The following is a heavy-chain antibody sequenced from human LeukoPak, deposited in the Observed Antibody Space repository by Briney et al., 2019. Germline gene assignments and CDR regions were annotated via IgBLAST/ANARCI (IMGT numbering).Heavy chain of an antibody. Sequence: SGGSLRLSCAASGFTFSSYGMHWVRQAPGKGLEWVAVISYDGSNKYYADSVKGRFTISRDNSKNTLYLQMNSLRAEDTAVYYCAKDLLNYYDSSGPVSWLYYYYGMDVWGQGTTVTVSS. CDR2: ISYDGSNK. D-gene: IGHD3-22*01. CDR1: GFTFSSYG. J-gene: IGHJ6*02. CDR3: AKDLLNYYDSSGPVSWLYYYYGMDV. V-gene: IGHV3-30*18.